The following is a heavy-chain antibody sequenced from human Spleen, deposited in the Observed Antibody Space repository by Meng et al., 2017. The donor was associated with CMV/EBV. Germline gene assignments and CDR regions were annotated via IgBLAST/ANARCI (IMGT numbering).Heavy chain of an antibody. CDR2: ISAYNGNT. D-gene: IGHD3-3*01. V-gene: IGHV1-18*01. CDR1: GYTFTSYG. J-gene: IGHJ4*02. CDR3: ARVDRITIFGVVITHFDY. Sequence: ASVKVSCKASGYTFTSYGISWVRQAPGQGLEWMGWISAYNGNTNYAQKLQGRVTMTTDTSTSTAYMELRSLRSDDTAVYYCARVDRITIFGVVITHFDYWGQGTLVTVSS.